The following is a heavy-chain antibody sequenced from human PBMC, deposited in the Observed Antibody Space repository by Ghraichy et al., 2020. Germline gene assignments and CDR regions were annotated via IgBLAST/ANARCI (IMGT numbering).Heavy chain of an antibody. CDR1: GGSIGNYY. Sequence: SETLSLTCAVSGGSIGNYYWSWIRQPAGKGLEWIGRISGSGTTNYNPSLKSRVTVSVDTSKNQFSLILSSVTAADTAVYYCARGLRYCSRTNCQNWFDPWGQGTLVTVSS. V-gene: IGHV4-4*07. D-gene: IGHD2-2*01. CDR3: ARGLRYCSRTNCQNWFDP. CDR2: ISGSGTT. J-gene: IGHJ5*02.